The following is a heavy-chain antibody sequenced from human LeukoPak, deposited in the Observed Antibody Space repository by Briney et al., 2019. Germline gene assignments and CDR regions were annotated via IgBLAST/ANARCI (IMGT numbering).Heavy chain of an antibody. CDR1: GDSIRGYY. Sequence: PSETLSLTCTVSGDSIRGYYWSWIRQPPGKGLEWIGNVYHTGHTHYSPSLKSRVTVSLDTSRNQVSLILSSVTAADTAVYYCARHRFGHLFDYWGQGTLVFVSS. J-gene: IGHJ4*02. D-gene: IGHD3-16*01. V-gene: IGHV4-59*01. CDR2: VYHTGHT. CDR3: ARHRFGHLFDY.